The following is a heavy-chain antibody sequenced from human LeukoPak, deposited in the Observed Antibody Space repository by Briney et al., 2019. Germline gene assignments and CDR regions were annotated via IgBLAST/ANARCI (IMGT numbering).Heavy chain of an antibody. V-gene: IGHV4-34*01. CDR3: ARSSFSGWQDYYYGMDV. D-gene: IGHD6-25*01. CDR2: INHSGST. CDR1: GGSFSGYY. Sequence: SETLSLTCAVYGGSFSGYYWSWIRQPPGKGLEWSGEINHSGSTNYNPSLKSRVTISVDTSKNQFSLKLSSVTAADTAVYYCARSSFSGWQDYYYGMDVWGQGTTVTVSS. J-gene: IGHJ6*01.